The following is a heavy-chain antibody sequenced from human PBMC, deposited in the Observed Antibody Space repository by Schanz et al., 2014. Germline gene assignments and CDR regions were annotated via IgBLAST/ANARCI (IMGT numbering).Heavy chain of an antibody. CDR1: GFTFSSYA. J-gene: IGHJ3*02. Sequence: MQLVESGGGLVKPGGSLRLSCAASGFTFSSYAMTWVRQAPGMGLEWVSAISGRDGSTYYADSVRGRFTISRDNSKNTLYLQMNSPRAEDTAVYYCAKGRFGELSAFDIWGQGTMVTVSS. V-gene: IGHV3-23*04. CDR2: ISGRDGST. D-gene: IGHD3-10*01. CDR3: AKGRFGELSAFDI.